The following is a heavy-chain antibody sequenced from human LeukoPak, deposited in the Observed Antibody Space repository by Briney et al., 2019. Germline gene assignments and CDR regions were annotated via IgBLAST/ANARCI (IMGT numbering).Heavy chain of an antibody. V-gene: IGHV3-9*01. CDR2: IGWDSKSI. CDR3: AKAVAAPGAFDI. Sequence: GGSLRLSCAASGFTFDEPAMHWVRQAPGKGLEWVSGIGWDSKSIIYADSVKGRFTISRDNAKRSLYLQMNSLRAEDTALYYCAKAVAAPGAFDIWGRGTVVTVSS. CDR1: GFTFDEPA. D-gene: IGHD6-19*01. J-gene: IGHJ3*02.